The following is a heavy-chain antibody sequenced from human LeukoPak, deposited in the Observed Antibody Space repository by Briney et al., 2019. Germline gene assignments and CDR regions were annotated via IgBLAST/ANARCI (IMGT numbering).Heavy chain of an antibody. J-gene: IGHJ4*02. V-gene: IGHV4-30-4*01. CDR3: AREIPITMVLGVIIRYFDY. CDR1: GGSISSGDYY. D-gene: IGHD3-10*01. CDR2: IYYSGST. Sequence: SETLSLTCTVSGGSISSGDYYWRWIRQPPGKGLEWIEYIYYSGSTYYNPSLKSRVTISVDTSKNQFSLKLSSVTAADTAVYYCAREIPITMVLGVIIRYFDYWGQGTLVTVSS.